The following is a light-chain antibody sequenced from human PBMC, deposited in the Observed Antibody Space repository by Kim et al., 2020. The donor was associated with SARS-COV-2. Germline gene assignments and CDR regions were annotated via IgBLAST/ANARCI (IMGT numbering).Light chain of an antibody. CDR3: LQHNAYPWT. V-gene: IGKV1-17*01. CDR2: DAS. CDR1: QGIKNN. Sequence: ASVGDRVTITCRASQGIKNNLGWFQQKPGKAPKRLIFDASTLQNGVPSRFSGSGSGTEFILTINSLQPEDFATYYCLQHNAYPWTFGQGTKVDIK. J-gene: IGKJ1*01.